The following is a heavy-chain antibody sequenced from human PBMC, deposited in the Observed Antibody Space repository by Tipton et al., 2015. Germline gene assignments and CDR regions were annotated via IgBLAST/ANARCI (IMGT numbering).Heavy chain of an antibody. Sequence: GLVKPSGTLSLTCAVSGGSISSDNWWSWVRQPPGKGLEWIGYIYYSGSTNYNPSLKSRVTISVDTSKNQFSLKLTSVTAADTAVYYCARARTFTRLRGVKGNWFDSWGQGTLVTVSS. CDR1: GGSISSDNW. V-gene: IGHV4-4*02. J-gene: IGHJ5*01. CDR2: IYYSGST. CDR3: ARARTFTRLRGVKGNWFDS. D-gene: IGHD3-10*01.